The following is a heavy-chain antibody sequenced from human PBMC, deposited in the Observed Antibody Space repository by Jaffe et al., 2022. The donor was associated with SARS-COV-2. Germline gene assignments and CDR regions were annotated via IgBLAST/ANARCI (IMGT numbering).Heavy chain of an antibody. CDR2: INHSGST. CDR1: GGSFSGYY. Sequence: QVQLQQWGAGLLKPSETLSLTCAVYGGSFSGYYWSWIRQPPGKGLEWIGEINHSGSTNYNPSLKSRVTISVDTSKNQFSLKLSSVTAADTAVYYCARGPGSGWYSYWGQGTLVTVSS. V-gene: IGHV4-34*01. D-gene: IGHD6-19*01. J-gene: IGHJ4*02. CDR3: ARGPGSGWYSY.